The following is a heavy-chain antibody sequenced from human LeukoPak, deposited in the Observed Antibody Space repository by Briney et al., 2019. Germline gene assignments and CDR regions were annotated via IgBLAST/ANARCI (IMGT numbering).Heavy chain of an antibody. CDR3: ARHGDYGDLRLDY. J-gene: IGHJ4*02. D-gene: IGHD4-17*01. CDR1: GYSSTDYW. CDR2: IDPGDSDT. V-gene: IGHV5-51*01. Sequence: GESLKISCKVSGYSSTDYWIGWVRQMPGKGLEWMGIIDPGDSDTRYSPSFQGQVTISADKSTSTAYLQWSSLKASDSAMYYCARHGDYGDLRLDYWGQGTLVTVSS.